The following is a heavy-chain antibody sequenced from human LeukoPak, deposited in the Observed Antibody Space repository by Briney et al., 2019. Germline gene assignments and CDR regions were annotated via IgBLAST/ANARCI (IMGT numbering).Heavy chain of an antibody. J-gene: IGHJ6*02. CDR2: FDPEDGET. V-gene: IGHV1-24*01. Sequence: VASVKVSCKVSGYTLTELSMHWVRQAPGKGLEWMGGFDPEDGETIYAQKFQGRVTMTEDTSTDTAYMELSSLRSEDTAVYYCARDSFPYCSSTSCYGGEHYYGMDVWGQGTTVTVSS. D-gene: IGHD2-2*01. CDR3: ARDSFPYCSSTSCYGGEHYYGMDV. CDR1: GYTLTELS.